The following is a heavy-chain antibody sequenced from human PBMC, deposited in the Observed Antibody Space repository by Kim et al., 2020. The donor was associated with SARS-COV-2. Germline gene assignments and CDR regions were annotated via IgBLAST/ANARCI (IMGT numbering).Heavy chain of an antibody. V-gene: IGHV4-39*01. D-gene: IGHD3-3*01. Sequence: SETLSLTCTVSGGSISSSSYYWGWIRHPPGKGLEWIGSIYYSGSTYYNPSLKSRVTISVDTSKNQFSLKLSSVTAADTAVYYCARQVINYDFWSGYYQGPIGVWGQGTTVTVSS. CDR1: GGSISSSSYY. CDR2: IYYSGST. J-gene: IGHJ6*02. CDR3: ARQVINYDFWSGYYQGPIGV.